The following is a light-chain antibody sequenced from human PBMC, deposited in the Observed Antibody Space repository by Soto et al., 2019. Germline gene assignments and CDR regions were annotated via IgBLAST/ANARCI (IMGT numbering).Light chain of an antibody. CDR1: QSVSSY. Sequence: EIVLTQSPAILSMSPGERATLSCRASQSVSSYFAWYQQKPGQAPRLLIYDASNRATGVPARFSGSGSGTDFNLTISSLEPEDFAVYYCQQRRYWPVTFDQGTKVEIK. CDR3: QQRRYWPVT. V-gene: IGKV3-11*01. J-gene: IGKJ1*01. CDR2: DAS.